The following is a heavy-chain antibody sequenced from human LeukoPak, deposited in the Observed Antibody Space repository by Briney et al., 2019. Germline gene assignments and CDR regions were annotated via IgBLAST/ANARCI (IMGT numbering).Heavy chain of an antibody. CDR1: GYTFARYD. Sequence: ALLKVSRRASGYTFARYDITWVRPDTGKGLEWMGWMNPNSGNTGYAQKFQGRVTMTRNTSISTAYMELSSLRSEDSAVYYCARGGVPAASWFDPGGEGTLVMVSS. CDR3: ARGGVPAASWFDP. CDR2: MNPNSGNT. J-gene: IGHJ5*02. V-gene: IGHV1-8*01. D-gene: IGHD2-2*01.